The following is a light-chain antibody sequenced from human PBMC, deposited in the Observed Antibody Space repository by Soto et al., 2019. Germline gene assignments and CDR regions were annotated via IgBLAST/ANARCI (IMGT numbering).Light chain of an antibody. V-gene: IGKV2-28*01. Sequence: EIVMTQSPLSLPVTPGEPASITCRSSQSLLHSNGYNYLDWYLQKPGQSPQLLMHLGSNRASGVPDRFSGSGSGTDFTLKISRVEAEDVGVYYCMQALQTPYTFGQGTKLEIQ. J-gene: IGKJ2*01. CDR3: MQALQTPYT. CDR1: QSLLHSNGYNY. CDR2: LGS.